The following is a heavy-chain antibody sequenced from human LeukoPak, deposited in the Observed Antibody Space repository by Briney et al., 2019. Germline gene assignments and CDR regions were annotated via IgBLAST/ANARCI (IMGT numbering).Heavy chain of an antibody. CDR1: GFTFSSCE. J-gene: IGHJ4*02. CDR3: ARGYYGSGSFFDY. Sequence: GGSLRLSCAASGFTFSSCEMNWVRQAPGKGLEWVSYISSSGSTIYYADSVKGRFTISRDNAKNSLYLQMNSLRAEDTAVYYCARGYYGSGSFFDYWGQGTLVTVSS. V-gene: IGHV3-48*03. CDR2: ISSSGSTI. D-gene: IGHD3-10*01.